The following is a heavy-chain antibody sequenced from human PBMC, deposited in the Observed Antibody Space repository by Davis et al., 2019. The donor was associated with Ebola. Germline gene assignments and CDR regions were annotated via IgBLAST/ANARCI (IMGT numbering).Heavy chain of an antibody. D-gene: IGHD3-10*01. Sequence: SETLSLTCTVSGASLSSYYWSWIRQPPGKGLEWIGYIYYSGRTNYNTSLKSRVPISVDTSKNQFSLKLSYVTAADTAVYYCARQSRYYGSGSYYAMGMDVWGQGTTVTVSS. CDR1: GASLSSYY. V-gene: IGHV4-59*08. J-gene: IGHJ6*02. CDR3: ARQSRYYGSGSYYAMGMDV. CDR2: IYYSGRT.